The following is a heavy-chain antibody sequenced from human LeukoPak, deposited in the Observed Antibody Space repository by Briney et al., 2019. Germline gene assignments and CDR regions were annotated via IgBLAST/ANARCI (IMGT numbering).Heavy chain of an antibody. Sequence: AGGSLRLSCAASGFTFSSYAMHWVRQAPGKGLEWVALISYDGGNKYYADSVRGRFTISRDNSKNTLYLQMNSLRAEDTAVYYCARDGGYGDPFDYWGQGTLVTASS. CDR1: GFTFSSYA. V-gene: IGHV3-30-3*01. CDR3: ARDGGYGDPFDY. D-gene: IGHD4-17*01. J-gene: IGHJ4*02. CDR2: ISYDGGNK.